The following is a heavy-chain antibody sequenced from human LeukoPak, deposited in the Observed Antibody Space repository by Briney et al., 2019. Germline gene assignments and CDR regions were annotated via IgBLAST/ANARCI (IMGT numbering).Heavy chain of an antibody. CDR1: GFTVSSNY. Sequence: PGGSLRLSCAASGFTVSSNYMSWVRQAPGKGLEWVSVIYSGGSTYYADSVKGRFTISRDNSKNTLYLQMNSLRAEDTAVYYCARDRRDGYKGYYFDYWGQGTLVTVSS. D-gene: IGHD5-24*01. V-gene: IGHV3-66*02. CDR2: IYSGGST. CDR3: ARDRRDGYKGYYFDY. J-gene: IGHJ4*02.